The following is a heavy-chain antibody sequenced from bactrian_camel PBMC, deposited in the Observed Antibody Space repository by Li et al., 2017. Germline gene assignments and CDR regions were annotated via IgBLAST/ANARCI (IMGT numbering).Heavy chain of an antibody. Sequence: DVQLVESGGDLVQPGGSLRLSCATSGFSASAFAMHWVRQAPGKGLEWVSGINSSGRRPYYSDSVRGRFTISRDNAKNTLYLHLNSLKTEDTAMYYCVKGNHVGGTVVVGPYFEWGQGTQVTVS. D-gene: IGHD6*01. V-gene: IGHV3S31*01. CDR2: INSSGRRP. J-gene: IGHJ4*01. CDR1: GFSASAFA. CDR3: VKGNHVGGTVVVGPYFE.